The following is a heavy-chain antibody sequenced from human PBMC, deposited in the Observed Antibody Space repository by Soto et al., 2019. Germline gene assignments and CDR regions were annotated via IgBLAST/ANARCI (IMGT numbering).Heavy chain of an antibody. CDR2: IYDSRIT. Sequence: QVQLQESGPGLLKPSETLSLTCTVSGDSISSYYWSWIRQSPGKGLEWIGYIYDSRITDYNPSLKXXVXXSADTSKNHFSLKLRSVTAADTAVYYCARSKRWIPYWYFDLWGRGTLVTVSS. V-gene: IGHV4-59*01. CDR3: ARSKRWIPYWYFDL. J-gene: IGHJ2*01. CDR1: GDSISSYY. D-gene: IGHD2-2*03.